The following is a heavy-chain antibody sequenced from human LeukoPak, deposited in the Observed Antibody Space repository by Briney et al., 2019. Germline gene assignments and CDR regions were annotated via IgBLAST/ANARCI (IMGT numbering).Heavy chain of an antibody. J-gene: IGHJ5*02. V-gene: IGHV4-39*07. CDR3: ARDSYSSSSGWFDP. Sequence: SETLSLTCTVSGGSITRSDYYWGWIRQPPGKGLEWIGSIYHSGSTYYNPSLKSRVTISVDTSKNQFSLKLSSVTAADTAVYYCARDSYSSSSGWFDPWGQGTLVTVSS. CDR2: IYHSGST. D-gene: IGHD6-6*01. CDR1: GGSITRSDYY.